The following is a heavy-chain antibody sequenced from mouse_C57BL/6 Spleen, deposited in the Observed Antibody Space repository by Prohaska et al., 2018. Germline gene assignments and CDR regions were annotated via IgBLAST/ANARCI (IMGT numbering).Heavy chain of an antibody. J-gene: IGHJ1*03. CDR3: MRYGLRYWYFDV. CDR1: GFTFSGFW. D-gene: IGHD1-1*01. Sequence: EVHLLETGGGLVQPGGSRGLSCEGSGFTFSGFWMSWVRQTPGKTLEWIGDINSDGSAINYAPSIKDRFTIFRDNDKSTLYLQMSNVRSEDTATYFCMRYGLRYWYFDVWGTGTTVTVSS. CDR2: INSDGSAI. V-gene: IGHV11-2*01.